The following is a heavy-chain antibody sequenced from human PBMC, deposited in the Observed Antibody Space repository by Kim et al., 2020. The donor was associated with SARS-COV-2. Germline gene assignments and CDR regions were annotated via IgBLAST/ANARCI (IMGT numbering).Heavy chain of an antibody. J-gene: IGHJ4*02. CDR1: GFTFSSYG. D-gene: IGHD6-13*01. V-gene: IGHV3-30*18. Sequence: GRSLRLSCAASGFTFSSYGMHWVRQAPGKGLEWVAVISYDGSNKYYADSVKGRFTISRDNSKNTLYLQMNSLRAEDTAVYYCAKGGAAAGPRAGRLGYWGQGTLVTVSS. CDR2: ISYDGSNK. CDR3: AKGGAAAGPRAGRLGY.